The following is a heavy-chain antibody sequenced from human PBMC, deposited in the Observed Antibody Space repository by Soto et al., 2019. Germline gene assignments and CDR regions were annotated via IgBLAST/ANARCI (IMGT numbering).Heavy chain of an antibody. CDR1: GGTFSNYG. CDR3: ARGRLIYYYDSTAYYYDVDI. D-gene: IGHD3-22*01. CDR2: IIPTFRST. Sequence: SVKVSCKASGGTFSNYGICWVRQAPGQGLEWMGGIIPTFRSTKYAQKFQGRVTITADESTSTAYMELSSLRSEDTAVYYCARGRLIYYYDSTAYYYDVDIWGQGTMVTVSS. V-gene: IGHV1-69*13. J-gene: IGHJ3*02.